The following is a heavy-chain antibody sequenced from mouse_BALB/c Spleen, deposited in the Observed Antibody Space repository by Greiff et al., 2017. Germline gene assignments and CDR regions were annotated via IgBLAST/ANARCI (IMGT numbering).Heavy chain of an antibody. CDR1: GFNIKDYY. Sequence: VQLLQSGAELVRPGASVKLSCTASGFNIKDYYMHWVQQRPEQGLEWIGWIDPENGDTEYAPKFQGKATMTADTSSNTAYLHLSSLTSEDTAVYCCDAWRGNCCAMDYWGQGTSVTVSS. CDR3: DAWRGNCCAMDY. D-gene: IGHD2-1*01. J-gene: IGHJ4*01. V-gene: IGHV14-4*02. CDR2: IDPENGDT.